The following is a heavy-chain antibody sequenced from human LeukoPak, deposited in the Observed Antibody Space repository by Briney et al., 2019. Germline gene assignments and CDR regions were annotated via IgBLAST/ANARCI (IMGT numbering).Heavy chain of an antibody. J-gene: IGHJ4*02. V-gene: IGHV3-23*01. D-gene: IGHD3-3*01. Sequence: GGSLRLSCAASGFTFSSYAMGWVRQAPGKGLEWVSAISGVGVSTYYADSVKGRFTISRDNSKNTLYLQMNSLRAEDTAVYYCASFFLEWLLRPFDYWGQGTLVTVSS. CDR1: GFTFSSYA. CDR3: ASFFLEWLLRPFDY. CDR2: ISGVGVST.